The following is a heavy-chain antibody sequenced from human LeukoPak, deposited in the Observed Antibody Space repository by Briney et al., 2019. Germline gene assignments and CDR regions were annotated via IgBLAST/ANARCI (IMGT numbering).Heavy chain of an antibody. CDR1: GGSISSGSYY. CDR2: IYTSGST. Sequence: PSQTLSLTCTVSGGSISSGSYYWSWIRQPAGMGLEWIGRIYTSGSTNYNPSLKSRVTMSVDTSKNQFSLKLSSVTAADTAVYYCAREHSGCLRRWGQGTLVTVSS. CDR3: AREHSGCLRR. V-gene: IGHV4-61*02. D-gene: IGHD6-19*01. J-gene: IGHJ4*02.